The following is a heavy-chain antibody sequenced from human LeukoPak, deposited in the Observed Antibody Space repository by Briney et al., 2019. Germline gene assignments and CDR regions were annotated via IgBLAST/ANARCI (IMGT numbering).Heavy chain of an antibody. Sequence: GGSLSPSCAASGFSVTSNYMNWVRQPPGKGREWESPLYTGSTTYAQDSVKGRFTTSRANSKNTLYLQMNSMRAEETAVYYCARDKLGSGYSSDFDYWGQGTLVTVSS. CDR1: GFSVTSNY. V-gene: IGHV3-66*02. D-gene: IGHD6-19*01. J-gene: IGHJ4*02. CDR3: ARDKLGSGYSSDFDY. CDR2: LYTGSTT.